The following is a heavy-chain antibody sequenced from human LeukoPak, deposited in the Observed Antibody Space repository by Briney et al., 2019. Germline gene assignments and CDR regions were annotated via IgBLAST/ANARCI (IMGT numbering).Heavy chain of an antibody. J-gene: IGHJ4*02. D-gene: IGHD6-19*01. Sequence: QPGGSLRLSCAASGFTFSSYWMSWVRQAPGKGLVWVSRLNSDGSTTTYADSVEGRFTISRDNAKNTLYLQMNSLRAEDTAVYYCATLAPGYSSGWNHIDYWGQGTLVTVSS. CDR1: GFTFSSYW. V-gene: IGHV3-74*03. CDR2: LNSDGSTT. CDR3: ATLAPGYSSGWNHIDY.